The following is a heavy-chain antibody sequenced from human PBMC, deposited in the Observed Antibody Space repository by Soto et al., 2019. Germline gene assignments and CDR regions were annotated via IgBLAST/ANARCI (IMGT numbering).Heavy chain of an antibody. J-gene: IGHJ4*02. D-gene: IGHD4-17*01. V-gene: IGHV1-69*01. CDR1: GGTFSSYA. Sequence: QVQLVQSGAEVKKPGSSVKVSCKASGGTFSSYAISWVRQAPGQGLEWMGGIIPIFGTANYAQKFQGRVTITADESTSSAYMELSSLRSEDTAVYYCARVPEFTVTPHSYFDYWGQGTLVTVSS. CDR2: IIPIFGTA. CDR3: ARVPEFTVTPHSYFDY.